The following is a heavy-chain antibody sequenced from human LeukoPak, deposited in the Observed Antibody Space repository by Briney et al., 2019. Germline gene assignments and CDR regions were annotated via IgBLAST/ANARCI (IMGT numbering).Heavy chain of an antibody. Sequence: GESLRISCKGSGYSFTSYWISWVRQMPGKGLEWMGRIDPSDSYTNYSPPFQGHVTISADKSISTAYLQWSSLKASDTAMYYCASLRGATEEFDPWGQGTLVTVSS. CDR1: GYSFTSYW. J-gene: IGHJ5*02. CDR3: ASLRGATEEFDP. CDR2: IDPSDSYT. D-gene: IGHD5-24*01. V-gene: IGHV5-10-1*01.